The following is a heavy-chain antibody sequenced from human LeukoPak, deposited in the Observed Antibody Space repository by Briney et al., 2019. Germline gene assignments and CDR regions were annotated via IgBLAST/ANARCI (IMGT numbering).Heavy chain of an antibody. CDR1: GGSISSYY. J-gene: IGHJ4*02. V-gene: IGHV4-59*01. CDR2: IYYSGST. CDR3: ARVNSSGWYGPFDY. D-gene: IGHD6-19*01. Sequence: SETLSLTCTVSGGSISSYYWSWIRQPPGKGLEWIGYIYYSGSTNYNPSLKSRVTISVDTSKNQFSLKLSSVTAADTAVYYCARVNSSGWYGPFDYWGQGTLVTVSS.